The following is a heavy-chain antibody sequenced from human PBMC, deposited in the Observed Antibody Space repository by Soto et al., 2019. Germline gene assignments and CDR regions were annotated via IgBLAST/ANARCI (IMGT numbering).Heavy chain of an antibody. J-gene: IGHJ4*02. CDR2: ISSSSSYI. Sequence: EVQLVESGGGLVKPGGSLRLSCAASGFTFSSYSMNWVRQAPGKGLEWVSSISSSSSYIYYADSVKGRFTISRDNAKNSLYLQMNSLRAEDTAVYYCARRCGSTSCYGKFDYWGQGTLVTVSS. V-gene: IGHV3-21*01. D-gene: IGHD2-2*01. CDR3: ARRCGSTSCYGKFDY. CDR1: GFTFSSYS.